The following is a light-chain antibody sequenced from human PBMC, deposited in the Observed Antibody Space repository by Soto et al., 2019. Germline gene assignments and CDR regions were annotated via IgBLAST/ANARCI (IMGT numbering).Light chain of an antibody. CDR1: SSNIGSNT. J-gene: IGLJ1*01. Sequence: SVLTQPPSASGTPGQRVTISCSGSSSNIGSNTVNWYQQLPGTAPKLLIYSNNQRPSGVPDRFSGSKSGTSASLTISGLQSEDEADYYCAAWDDSLNGLYVFGIGPQVTVL. V-gene: IGLV1-44*01. CDR3: AAWDDSLNGLYV. CDR2: SNN.